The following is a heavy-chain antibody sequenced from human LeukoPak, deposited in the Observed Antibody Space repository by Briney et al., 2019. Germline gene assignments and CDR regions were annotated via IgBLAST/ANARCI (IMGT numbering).Heavy chain of an antibody. Sequence: GASVKVSCKASGYTFTSYGISWVRQAPGQGLEWMGWISAYNGNTNYAQKLQGRVTMTTDTSTSTAYMELRSLRSDDTAVYYCARAGGRWLQSNWFDPWGQGTLVTVSS. V-gene: IGHV1-18*01. CDR3: ARAGGRWLQSNWFDP. J-gene: IGHJ5*02. CDR2: ISAYNGNT. CDR1: GYTFTSYG. D-gene: IGHD5-24*01.